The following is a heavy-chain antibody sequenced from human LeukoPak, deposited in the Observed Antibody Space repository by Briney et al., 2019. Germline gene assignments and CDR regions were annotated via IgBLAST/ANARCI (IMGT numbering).Heavy chain of an antibody. V-gene: IGHV4-38-2*02. CDR3: ARPSSGEAVDY. CDR2: IYHSGST. Sequence: SETLSLTCIVSGYSISSGYYWGWIRQPPGKGLEWIGSIYHSGSTYYNPSLKSRVTISVDTSKNQFSLKLSSVTAADTAVYYCARPSSGEAVDYWGQGTLVTVSS. J-gene: IGHJ4*02. CDR1: GYSISSGYY. D-gene: IGHD3-22*01.